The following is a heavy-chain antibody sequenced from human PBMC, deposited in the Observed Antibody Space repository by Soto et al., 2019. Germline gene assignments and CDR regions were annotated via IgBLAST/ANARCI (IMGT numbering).Heavy chain of an antibody. J-gene: IGHJ4*02. D-gene: IGHD3-10*01. CDR1: GYTFTSYG. V-gene: IGHV1-18*01. CDR2: ISAYNGNT. CDR3: AREIPGYYGSGSYYKPLGYFDY. Sequence: ASVKVSCKASGYTFTSYGIGWVRQAPGQGLEWMGWISAYNGNTNYAQKLQGRVTMTTDTSTSTAYMELRSLRSDDTAVYYCAREIPGYYGSGSYYKPLGYFDYWGQGTLVTVSS.